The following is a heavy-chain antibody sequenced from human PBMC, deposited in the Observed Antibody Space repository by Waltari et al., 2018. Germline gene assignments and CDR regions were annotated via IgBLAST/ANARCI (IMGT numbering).Heavy chain of an antibody. CDR2: SIPILGIA. Sequence: QVQLVQSGAEVKKPGSSVKVSCKASGGTFSSYALSWVRQAPGQGLEWMGGSIPILGIANYAQKFQGRVTITADESTSTAYMELSSLRSEDTAVYYCASVSAQFKARHLDIWGQGTMVTVSS. CDR1: GGTFSSYA. J-gene: IGHJ3*02. V-gene: IGHV1-69*04. CDR3: ASVSAQFKARHLDI. D-gene: IGHD3-3*02.